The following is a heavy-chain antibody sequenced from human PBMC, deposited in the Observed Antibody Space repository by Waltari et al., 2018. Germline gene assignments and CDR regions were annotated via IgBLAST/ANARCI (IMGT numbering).Heavy chain of an antibody. J-gene: IGHJ3*01. Sequence: EVQLVESGGGLIQPGGSLRLSCAASGFHVNTYHMSWVRQAPGKGLEWVSVIYSDDRTYYADSVKGRFTISRDNSENTVYLQMNSLRAEDTAVYYCARDPPACGGDCWAFDFWGQGTMVTVSS. CDR3: ARDPPACGGDCWAFDF. D-gene: IGHD2-21*02. CDR2: IYSDDRT. CDR1: GFHVNTYH. V-gene: IGHV3-53*01.